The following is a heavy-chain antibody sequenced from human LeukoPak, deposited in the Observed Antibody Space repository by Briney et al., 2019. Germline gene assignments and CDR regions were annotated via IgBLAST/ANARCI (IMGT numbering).Heavy chain of an antibody. D-gene: IGHD3-10*01. CDR2: IYTGGST. J-gene: IGHJ3*02. CDR3: ARSGITMVWGVSIGLLAFDI. V-gene: IGHV3-53*01. Sequence: GGSLRLSCAASEFTFSKFPMGWVRQAPGRGLEWVSVIYTGGSTHYADSVKGRFTISRDNAKNTLYVQMSSLRAEDTAVYYCARSGITMVWGVSIGLLAFDIWGQGAMVTVSS. CDR1: EFTFSKFP.